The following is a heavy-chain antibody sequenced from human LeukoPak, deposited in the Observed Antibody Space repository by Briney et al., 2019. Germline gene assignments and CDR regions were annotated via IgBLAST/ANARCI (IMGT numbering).Heavy chain of an antibody. CDR3: ARQLGRDLNWFDP. D-gene: IGHD1-26*01. V-gene: IGHV4-39*01. CDR2: IYYSGST. J-gene: IGHJ5*02. CDR1: GGSISSSSYY. Sequence: SETLSLTCTVSGGSISSSSYYWGWIRQPPGKGLEWFGSIYYSGSTYYNPSLKSRVTISVDTSNNQFSLKLSSVTAADTAVYYCARQLGRDLNWFDPWGQGTLVTVSS.